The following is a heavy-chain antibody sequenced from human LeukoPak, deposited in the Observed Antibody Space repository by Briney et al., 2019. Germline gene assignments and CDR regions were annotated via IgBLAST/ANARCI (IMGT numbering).Heavy chain of an antibody. V-gene: IGHV4-38-2*02. CDR1: GYSISSGYY. J-gene: IGHJ4*02. Sequence: SETLSLTCAVSGYSISSGYYWGWVRQPPGRGLEWIGSFYHSGNTYYNPSLKSRVTISVDTSKNQFSLKLTSVTAADTAVYYCARDRHYYDSTTNFDYWGQGTLVTVSS. CDR2: FYHSGNT. CDR3: ARDRHYYDSTTNFDY. D-gene: IGHD3-22*01.